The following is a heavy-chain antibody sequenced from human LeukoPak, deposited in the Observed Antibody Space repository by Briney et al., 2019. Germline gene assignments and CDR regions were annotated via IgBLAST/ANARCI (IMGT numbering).Heavy chain of an antibody. Sequence: PGGSLRLSCAASGFTFISYGMHWVRQAPGKGLEWVAFIRYDGSNKYYADSVKGRFTISRDNSKNTLYLQMNSLRAEDTAVYYCAKGELQLPSYFDYWGQETLVTVSS. D-gene: IGHD6-13*01. V-gene: IGHV3-30*02. CDR2: IRYDGSNK. CDR1: GFTFISYG. J-gene: IGHJ4*02. CDR3: AKGELQLPSYFDY.